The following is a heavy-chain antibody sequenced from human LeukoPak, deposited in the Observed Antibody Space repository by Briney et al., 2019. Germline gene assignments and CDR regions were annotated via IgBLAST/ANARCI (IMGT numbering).Heavy chain of an antibody. V-gene: IGHV4-59*01. CDR2: IYYSGST. Sequence: SETLSLTCTVSGGSISSYYWSWIRQPTGKGLKWIGYIYYSGSTNYNPSLKSRVTISVDTSKNQFSLKLSSVTAADTAVYYCARAGIVATITNFDYWGQGTLVTVSS. CDR1: GGSISSYY. CDR3: ARAGIVATITNFDY. J-gene: IGHJ4*02. D-gene: IGHD5-12*01.